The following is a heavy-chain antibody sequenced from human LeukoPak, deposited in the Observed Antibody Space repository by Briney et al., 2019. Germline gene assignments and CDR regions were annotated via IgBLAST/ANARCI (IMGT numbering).Heavy chain of an antibody. V-gene: IGHV1-8*01. CDR2: MNPNSGNT. D-gene: IGHD6-13*01. Sequence: GASVKVSCKASGYTSTSYDINWVRQATGQGLEWMGWMNPNSGNTGYAQKFQGRVTMTRNTSISTAYMELSSLRSEDTAVYYCAREIGKQLVLFYYYGMDVWGQGTTVTVSS. J-gene: IGHJ6*02. CDR3: AREIGKQLVLFYYYGMDV. CDR1: GYTSTSYD.